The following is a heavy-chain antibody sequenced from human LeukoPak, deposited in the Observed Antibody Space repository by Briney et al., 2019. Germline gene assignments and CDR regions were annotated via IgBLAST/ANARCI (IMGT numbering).Heavy chain of an antibody. CDR2: IFYSGST. D-gene: IGHD3-22*01. Sequence: PSETLSLTCTVSGGSISSSSYYWGWIRQPPGKGLEWIGYIFYSGSTYYNPSLKSRVTISVETSKNQFSLKLSSVTAADTAVYYCARVTGYMIEDYFDYWGQGTLVTVSS. CDR3: ARVTGYMIEDYFDY. J-gene: IGHJ4*02. CDR1: GGSISSSSYY. V-gene: IGHV4-39*07.